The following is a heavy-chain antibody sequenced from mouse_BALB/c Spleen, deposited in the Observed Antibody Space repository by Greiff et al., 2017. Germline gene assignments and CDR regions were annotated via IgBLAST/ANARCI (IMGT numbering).Heavy chain of an antibody. CDR2: IDPANGNT. CDR1: GFNIKDTY. V-gene: IGHV14-3*02. CDR3: ARDNWDVYYYAMDY. D-gene: IGHD4-1*01. Sequence: EVQLQESGAELVKPGASVKLSCTASGFNIKDTYMHWVKQRPEQGLEWIGRIDPANGNTKYDPKFQGKATITADTSSNTAYLQLSSLTSEDTAVYYCARDNWDVYYYAMDYWGQGTSVTVSS. J-gene: IGHJ4*01.